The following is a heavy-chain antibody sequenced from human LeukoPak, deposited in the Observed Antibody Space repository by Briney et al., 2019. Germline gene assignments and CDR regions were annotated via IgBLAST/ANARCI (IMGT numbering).Heavy chain of an antibody. J-gene: IGHJ4*02. CDR3: AKDFLHYYDSSGYYGVIDY. CDR1: GFTFSSYA. D-gene: IGHD3-22*01. V-gene: IGHV3-23*01. CDR2: ISGSGGST. Sequence: PGGSLRLSCAASGFTFSSYAMSWVRQAPGKGLEWVSAISGSGGSTYYADSVKGRFTISRDNSKNTLYLQMNSLRAEDTAVYYCAKDFLHYYDSSGYYGVIDYWGQGTLVTVSS.